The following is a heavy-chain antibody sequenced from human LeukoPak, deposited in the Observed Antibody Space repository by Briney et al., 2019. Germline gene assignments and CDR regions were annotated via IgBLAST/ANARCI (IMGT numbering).Heavy chain of an antibody. CDR1: GGSISSSSYY. V-gene: IGHV4-39*01. CDR2: IYYSGST. J-gene: IGHJ4*02. Sequence: PSETLSLTCTVSGGSISSSSYYWGWIRQPPGQGLEWIGSIYYSGSTYYNPSLKSRVTIPVDTSKNQFSLKLSSVTAADTAVYYCARTITMIVVSYFDYWGQGTLVTVSS. D-gene: IGHD3-22*01. CDR3: ARTITMIVVSYFDY.